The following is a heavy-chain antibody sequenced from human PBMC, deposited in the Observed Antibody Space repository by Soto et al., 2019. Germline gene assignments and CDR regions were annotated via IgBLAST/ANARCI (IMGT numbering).Heavy chain of an antibody. V-gene: IGHV3-23*01. CDR2: ISCSGGST. D-gene: IGHD6-13*01. CDR1: GFTFSSYA. Sequence: GGSLRLSCAASGFTFSSYAMSWVRQAPGKGLEWVLAISCSGGSTYYADSVKGRFTISRDNSKNMLYLQMNSLRTEDTALYYCAKDSGGSSWWSGSYYAMDVWGQGTTVTVSS. J-gene: IGHJ6*02. CDR3: AKDSGGSSWWSGSYYAMDV.